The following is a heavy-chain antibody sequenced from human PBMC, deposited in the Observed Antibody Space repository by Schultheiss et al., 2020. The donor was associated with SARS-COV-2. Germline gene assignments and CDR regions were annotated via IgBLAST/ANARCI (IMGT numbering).Heavy chain of an antibody. CDR1: GGTFSSYA. CDR3: ARDPSWECSGGSCGPFDY. Sequence: SVKVSCKASGGTFSSYAISWVRQAPGQGLEWMGGIIPIFGTANYAQKFQGRVTITADESTSTAYMELSSLRSEDTAVYYCARDPSWECSGGSCGPFDYWGQGTLVTVSS. V-gene: IGHV1-69*13. D-gene: IGHD2-15*01. CDR2: IIPIFGTA. J-gene: IGHJ4*02.